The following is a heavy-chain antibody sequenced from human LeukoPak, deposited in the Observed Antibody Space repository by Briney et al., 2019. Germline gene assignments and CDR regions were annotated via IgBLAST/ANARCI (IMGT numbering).Heavy chain of an antibody. CDR2: INHSGST. V-gene: IGHV4-34*01. J-gene: IGHJ5*02. CDR1: GGSFSGYY. Sequence: SETLSLTCAVYGGSFSGYYWSWIRQPPGKGLEWIGEINHSGSTNYNPSLKSRVTISVDTSKNQFSLKLSSVTAADTAVYYCARDDPTPPDPWGQGTLVTVSS. CDR3: ARDDPTPPDP.